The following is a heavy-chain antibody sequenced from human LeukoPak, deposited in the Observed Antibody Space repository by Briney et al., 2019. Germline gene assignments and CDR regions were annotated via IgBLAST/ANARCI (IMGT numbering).Heavy chain of an antibody. CDR2: INHSGST. V-gene: IGHV4-30-2*02. J-gene: IGHJ4*02. Sequence: SQTLSLTCAVSGXSISSGGYSWSWIRQPPGKGLEWIGEINHSGSTNYNPSLKSRVTISVDTSKNQFSLKLSSVTAADTAVYYCARSTGGWSYFDHWGQGILVTVSS. CDR1: GXSISSGGYS. D-gene: IGHD6-19*01. CDR3: ARSTGGWSYFDH.